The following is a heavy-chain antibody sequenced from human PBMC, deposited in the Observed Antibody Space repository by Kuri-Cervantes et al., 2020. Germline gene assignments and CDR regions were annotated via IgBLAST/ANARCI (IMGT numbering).Heavy chain of an antibody. J-gene: IGHJ4*02. D-gene: IGHD4-23*01. CDR1: GFSLTTSGMR. CDR3: AHRGGNFWTGYSFDY. CDR2: IDWDDDK. Sequence: SGPTLVKPTETLTLTCTFSGFSLTTSGMRVSWIRQPPGKALEWLARIDWDDDKRYSPSLKSRLTITKDTSKNQVVLTMTNMDPADTATYYCAHRGGNFWTGYSFDYWGQGTLVTVSS. V-gene: IGHV2-5*08.